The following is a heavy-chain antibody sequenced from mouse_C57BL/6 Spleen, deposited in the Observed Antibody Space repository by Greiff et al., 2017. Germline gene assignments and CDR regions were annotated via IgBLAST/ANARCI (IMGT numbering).Heavy chain of an antibody. CDR2: INPSTGGT. V-gene: IGHV1-42*01. J-gene: IGHJ1*03. CDR3: ARSGSYWYFGV. D-gene: IGHD1-1*01. Sequence: EVQLQQSGPELVKPGASVKISCKASGYSFTGYYMNWVKQSPEQSLEWIGEINPSTGGTTYNQKFKAKATLTVDKSSSTAYMHLKSLTSEDSAVYYCARSGSYWYFGVWGTGTTVTVSS. CDR1: GYSFTGYY.